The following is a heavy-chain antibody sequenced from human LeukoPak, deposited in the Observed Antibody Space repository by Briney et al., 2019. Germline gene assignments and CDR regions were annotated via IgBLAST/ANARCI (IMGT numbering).Heavy chain of an antibody. CDR3: ARGFRRVDY. J-gene: IGHJ4*02. V-gene: IGHV4-34*01. CDR2: INHSGST. Sequence: SETLSLTCAVYGGSFSGHYWSWIRQPPGKGLEWIGEINHSGSTNYNPSLKSRVTISVDTSKNQFSLKLSSVTAADTAVYYCARGFRRVDYWGQGTLVTVSS. CDR1: GGSFSGHY.